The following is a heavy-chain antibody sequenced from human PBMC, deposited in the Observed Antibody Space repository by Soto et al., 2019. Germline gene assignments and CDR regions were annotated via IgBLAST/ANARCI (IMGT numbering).Heavy chain of an antibody. CDR1: GFTFSSYA. V-gene: IGHV3-23*01. Sequence: EVQLLEPGGGLVQPGGSLRLSCAASGFTFSSYAMSWVRQAPGKGLEWVSAISGSGGSTYYADSVKGRFTISRDNSKNTLYLQMNSLRAEDTAVYYCASEDCSGGSCYSDYWGQGTLVTVSS. D-gene: IGHD2-15*01. CDR3: ASEDCSGGSCYSDY. CDR2: ISGSGGST. J-gene: IGHJ4*02.